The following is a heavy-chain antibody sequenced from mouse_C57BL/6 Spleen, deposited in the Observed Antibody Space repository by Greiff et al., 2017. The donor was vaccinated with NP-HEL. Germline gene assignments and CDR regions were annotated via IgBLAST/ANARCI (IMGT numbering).Heavy chain of an antibody. J-gene: IGHJ2*01. D-gene: IGHD4-1*01. CDR3: ARGGENWGYFDY. CDR1: GYSITSGYY. V-gene: IGHV3-6*01. CDR2: ISYDGSN. Sequence: VQLKESGPGLVKPSQSLSLTCSVTGYSITSGYYWNWIRQFPGNKLEWVGYISYDGSNNYNPSLKNRISITRDTSKNQFFLKLNSVTTEDTATYYCARGGENWGYFDYWGQGTTLTVSS.